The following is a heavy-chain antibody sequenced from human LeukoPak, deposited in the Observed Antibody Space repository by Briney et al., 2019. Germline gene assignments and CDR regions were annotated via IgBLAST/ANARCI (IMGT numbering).Heavy chain of an antibody. CDR1: GFTFSSYT. Sequence: GGSLRPSCAASGFTFSSYTMNWVRQAPGKGPEWVSSITSSSSYIYYADSVKGRFTISRDNARNSLYLQMNSLRAEDTALYYCARDGDTVLTRGYYYYMDVWGKGTTATVSS. CDR2: ITSSSSYI. D-gene: IGHD4-23*01. V-gene: IGHV3-21*01. J-gene: IGHJ6*03. CDR3: ARDGDTVLTRGYYYYMDV.